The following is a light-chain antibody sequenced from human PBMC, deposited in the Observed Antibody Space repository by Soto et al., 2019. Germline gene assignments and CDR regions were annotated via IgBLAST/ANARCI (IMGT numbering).Light chain of an antibody. J-gene: IGKJ4*01. CDR3: QQYGNSPLT. Sequence: EFVLTQSPGTLSLSPGEKATLSCRASQSVSSNHLAWYQQKPGQAPRLLIYGAPSTATGIPDRFSGSGSGTDFTLTISGLEPEDFVVYYCQQYGNSPLTFGGGTKVEI. CDR1: QSVSSNH. CDR2: GAP. V-gene: IGKV3-20*01.